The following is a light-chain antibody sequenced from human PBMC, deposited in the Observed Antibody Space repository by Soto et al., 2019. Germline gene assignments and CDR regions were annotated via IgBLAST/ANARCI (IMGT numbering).Light chain of an antibody. CDR2: GAS. V-gene: IGKV3-20*01. CDR1: QSVSSNY. CDR3: QQHANPPRTWT. J-gene: IGKJ1*01. Sequence: ETVLTQSPGTLSLSPGERATLSCRASQSVSSNYLAWYQQKPGQAPRLLIDGASSRATGIPDRFSSSGSGTDFTLTISRLEPEDVVVYYCQQHANPPRTWTFGQGTKVVVK.